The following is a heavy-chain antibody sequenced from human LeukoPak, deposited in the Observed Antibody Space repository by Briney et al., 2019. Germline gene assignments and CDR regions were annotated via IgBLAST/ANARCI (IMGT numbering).Heavy chain of an antibody. J-gene: IGHJ4*02. CDR3: ASGIAAAGLFDY. D-gene: IGHD6-13*01. V-gene: IGHV1-69*04. CDR2: IIPIFGIA. CDR1: GGTFSSYA. Sequence: SVKVSCKASGGTFSSYAISWVRQAPGQGLEWMGRIIPIFGIANYAQKFQGRVTITADKSTSTDYMELSSLRSEDTAVYYCASGIAAAGLFDYWGQGTLVTVSS.